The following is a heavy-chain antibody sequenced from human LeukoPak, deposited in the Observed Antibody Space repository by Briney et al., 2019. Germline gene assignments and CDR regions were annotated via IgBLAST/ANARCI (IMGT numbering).Heavy chain of an antibody. CDR3: ARPYYYDSSVVDY. J-gene: IGHJ4*02. CDR1: GFTVSSNY. Sequence: GGSLRLSCAASGFTVSSNYMSWVRQAPGKGLEWVSVIYSGGSTYYADSVKGRFTISRDNSKNTLYLQMNSLRAEDTAVYYCARPYYYDSSVVDYWGQGTLVTVSS. V-gene: IGHV3-53*01. D-gene: IGHD3-22*01. CDR2: IYSGGST.